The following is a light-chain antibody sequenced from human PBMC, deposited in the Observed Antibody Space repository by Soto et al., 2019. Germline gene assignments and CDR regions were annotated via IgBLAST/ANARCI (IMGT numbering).Light chain of an antibody. CDR2: ANN. CDR3: QSYDSSLSGFYV. J-gene: IGLJ1*01. V-gene: IGLV1-40*01. CDR1: SSNIGAGSY. Sequence: QSVLTQPPSVSGAPGQRVTISCTGSSSNIGAGSYVHWYQQLPGTAPKLLIYANNDRPSGVPDRFSGSKSGTSASLAITGLHAEDEADYYCQSYDSSLSGFYVFGTGTKLTVL.